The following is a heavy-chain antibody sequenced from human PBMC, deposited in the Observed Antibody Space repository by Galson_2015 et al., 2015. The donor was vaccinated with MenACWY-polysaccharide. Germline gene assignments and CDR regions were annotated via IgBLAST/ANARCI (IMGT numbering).Heavy chain of an antibody. Sequence: SVKVSCKASGYTFTSYAMNWVRQAPGQGLEWMGWINTNTGNPTYAQGFTGRFVFSLDTSVSTAYLQTSSLKAEDTAVYYCARDSSRIAALRRAHDYWGQGTLVTVSS. CDR1: GYTFTSYA. CDR3: ARDSSRIAALRRAHDY. J-gene: IGHJ4*02. D-gene: IGHD6-6*01. V-gene: IGHV7-4-1*02. CDR2: INTNTGNP.